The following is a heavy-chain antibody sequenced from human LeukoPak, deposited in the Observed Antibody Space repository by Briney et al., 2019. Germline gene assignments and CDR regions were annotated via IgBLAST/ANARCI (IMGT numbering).Heavy chain of an antibody. CDR1: GFTVSSNY. V-gene: IGHV3-53*01. Sequence: GGSLRLSCAASGFTVSSNYMTWVRHGPGKGLEWVSVIYSGDSTYYADSVKGRFTISRDNSKNTLYLQMNSLGAEDTAVYYCARGVGTATDYWGQGTLVTVSS. CDR3: ARGVGTATDY. D-gene: IGHD5-18*01. J-gene: IGHJ4*02. CDR2: IYSGDST.